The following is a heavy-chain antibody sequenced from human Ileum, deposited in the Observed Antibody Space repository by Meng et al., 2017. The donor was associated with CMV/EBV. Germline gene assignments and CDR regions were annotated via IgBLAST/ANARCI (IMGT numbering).Heavy chain of an antibody. CDR3: ARVQGPYGMDV. V-gene: IGHV3-48*03. J-gene: IGHJ6*02. Sequence: SCAASGFTFSSYEMNWVRQTPERGLEWVSYISRSGSTIYYADSLKGRFTISRDNAKNSLYLQMNNLRAEDTAIYYCARVQGPYGMDVWGQGTTVTVSS. CDR1: GFTFSSYE. CDR2: ISRSGSTI.